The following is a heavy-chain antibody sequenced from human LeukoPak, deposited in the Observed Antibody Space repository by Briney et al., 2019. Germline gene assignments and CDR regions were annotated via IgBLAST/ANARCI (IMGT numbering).Heavy chain of an antibody. CDR3: ARDDSGWYFDY. J-gene: IGHJ4*02. CDR1: GFTFSSYG. V-gene: IGHV3-33*01. CDR2: IWYDGNNK. D-gene: IGHD6-19*01. Sequence: GGSLRLSCAASGFTFSSYGMHWVRQAPGKGLEWVAVIWYDGNNKYYADSVKGRFTISRDNSKNTLYLQMNSLRAEDTAVYYCARDDSGWYFDYWGQGTLVTVSS.